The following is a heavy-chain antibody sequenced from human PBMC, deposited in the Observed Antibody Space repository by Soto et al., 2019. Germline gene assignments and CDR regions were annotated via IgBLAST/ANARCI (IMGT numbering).Heavy chain of an antibody. CDR2: VYYSGTT. J-gene: IGHJ4*02. D-gene: IGHD1-1*01. CDR3: ARTTADPNILRSRYVVDY. V-gene: IGHV4-61*01. Sequence: SETLSPTCSVSGGSVSNKTYYWGWIRQPPGERLEWSGYVYYSGTTNYKPSLKRRVTISVDLSKHQFSLRLSSVTPADTPIYYCARTTADPNILRSRYVVDYWGQGTLVTVSS. CDR1: GGSVSNKTYY.